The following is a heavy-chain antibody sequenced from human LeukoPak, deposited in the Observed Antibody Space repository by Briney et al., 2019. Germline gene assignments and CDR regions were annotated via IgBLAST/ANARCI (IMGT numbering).Heavy chain of an antibody. CDR3: AKDYGPKQLVFFDS. CDR1: GFTFSSYA. V-gene: IGHV3-23*01. Sequence: GGSLRLSCAASGFTFSSYALSWVRQAPGKGLDWVSRICENGGTTFYADSVKGRFTITRDNTKNTLYVQMNSLRGEDTAVYYCAKDYGPKQLVFFDSWGQGTLVTVSS. J-gene: IGHJ4*02. D-gene: IGHD6-13*01. CDR2: ICENGGTT.